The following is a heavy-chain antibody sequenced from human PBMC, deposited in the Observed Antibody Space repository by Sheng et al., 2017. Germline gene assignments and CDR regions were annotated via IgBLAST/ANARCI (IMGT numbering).Heavy chain of an antibody. J-gene: IGHJ4*02. Sequence: QVQLQQWGAGLLKPSETLSLTCAVYGGSFSGYYWSWIRQPPREGAWSGLGKVNHSGSTNYNPSLKSRVTISVDTSKNQFSLKLSSVTAADTAVYYCARGRGFWSGRSGPVSRYWGQGTLVTVSS. D-gene: IGHD3-3*01. CDR2: VNHSGST. V-gene: IGHV4-34*01. CDR1: GGSFSGYY. CDR3: ARGRGFWSGRSGPVSRY.